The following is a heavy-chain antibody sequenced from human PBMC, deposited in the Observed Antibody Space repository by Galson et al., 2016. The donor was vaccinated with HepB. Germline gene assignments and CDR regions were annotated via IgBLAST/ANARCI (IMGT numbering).Heavy chain of an antibody. V-gene: IGHV3-30*18. CDR3: ANDKKAFGYCSGGSCYSGGMDI. CDR1: GFTFSSYG. CDR2: ISYDGSNK. J-gene: IGHJ6*02. Sequence: SLRLSCAASGFTFSSYGMHWVRQAPGRGLEWVTVISYDGSNKYYGETVKGRFTVSRDNSKNTLFLQMDILRAEDTAVYYCANDKKAFGYCSGGSCYSGGMDIWGQGTTVTVSS. D-gene: IGHD2-15*01.